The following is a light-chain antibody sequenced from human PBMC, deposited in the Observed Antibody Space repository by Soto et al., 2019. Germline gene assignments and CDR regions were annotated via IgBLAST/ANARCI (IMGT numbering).Light chain of an antibody. CDR2: EVS. CDR3: SSYTSSSTPYV. J-gene: IGLJ1*01. CDR1: TCDVGGYNY. Sequence: QSVLTQPPSVSGSPGHRFTISSTGTTCDVGGYNYVSWYQHHPGKPPKLMIYEVSNRPSGVSNRFSGSKSGNTASLTISGLQAEDEADYYCSSYTSSSTPYVFGTGTKLTVL. V-gene: IGLV2-14*01.